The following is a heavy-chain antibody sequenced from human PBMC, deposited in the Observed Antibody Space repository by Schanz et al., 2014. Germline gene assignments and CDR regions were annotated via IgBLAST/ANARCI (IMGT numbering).Heavy chain of an antibody. CDR2: INPSGGST. J-gene: IGHJ4*02. CDR3: ARDGEAAAGCDY. Sequence: QVQLVQSGAEVKKPGASVKVSCKVSGYSLNELSMHWVRQAPGRGLEWMGIINPSGGSTSYAQKFQGRVTMTRDTSTSTVCMELSSMRSEDAAVYYCARDGEAAAGCDYWGQGTLVTVSS. CDR1: GYSLNELS. V-gene: IGHV1-46*02. D-gene: IGHD6-13*01.